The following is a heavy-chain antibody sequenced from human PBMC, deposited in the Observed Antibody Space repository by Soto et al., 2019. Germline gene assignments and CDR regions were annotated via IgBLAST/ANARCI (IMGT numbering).Heavy chain of an antibody. D-gene: IGHD4-17*01. CDR2: ITKDGCSK. CDR3: VRDEDGPKNGMEV. Sequence: QVQLVEAGGGVVQPGRSLTGSCEASGFTFSRYGMHWVRQAPGKGLDCVAVITKDGCSKYYADSVKGRLTISRDNSRNMLSLQMNTLRAEDTALYSCVRDEDGPKNGMEVWGQGITVTVSS. CDR1: GFTFSRYG. J-gene: IGHJ6*02. V-gene: IGHV3-33*01.